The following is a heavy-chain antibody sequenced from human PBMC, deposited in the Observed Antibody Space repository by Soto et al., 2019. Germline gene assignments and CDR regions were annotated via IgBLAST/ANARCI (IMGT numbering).Heavy chain of an antibody. CDR1: GGSISSGGYY. CDR3: ARDGNWNYLGAVGEGSNAFDI. CDR2: IYYSGST. D-gene: IGHD1-7*01. J-gene: IGHJ3*02. V-gene: IGHV4-31*03. Sequence: SETLSLTCTVSGGSISSGGYYWSWIRQHPGKGLEWIGYIYYSGSTYYNPSLKSRVTISVDTSKNQFSLKLSSVTAADTAVYYCARDGNWNYLGAVGEGSNAFDIWGQGTMVTVSS.